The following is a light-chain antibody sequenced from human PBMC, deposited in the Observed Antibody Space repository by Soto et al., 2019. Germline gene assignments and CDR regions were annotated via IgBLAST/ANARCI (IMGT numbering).Light chain of an antibody. CDR1: QSVASN. Sequence: IVRPESTASWSVSPGEIVTLSCRASQSVASNLAWYQQKPGQAPRLLIYGTSTRATGVPARFSGSGSGTDFTLTISSLQAADFAVYHCQHYNNWPITFGQGRRLEIK. J-gene: IGKJ5*01. CDR2: GTS. CDR3: QHYNNWPIT. V-gene: IGKV3-15*01.